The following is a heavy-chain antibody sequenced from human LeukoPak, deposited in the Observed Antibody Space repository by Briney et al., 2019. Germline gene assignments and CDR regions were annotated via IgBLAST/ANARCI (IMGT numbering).Heavy chain of an antibody. CDR1: GGSFSGYY. D-gene: IGHD2-2*01. J-gene: IGHJ6*02. CDR3: ARGRYCSSTSCYGFKVYGMDV. CDR2: INHSGST. V-gene: IGHV4-34*01. Sequence: KPSETLSLTCAVYGGSFSGYYWSWIRQPPGKGLEWIGEINHSGSTNYNPSLKSRVTISVDTSKNQFSLKLSSVTAADTAVYYCARGRYCSSTSCYGFKVYGMDVWGQGTTVTVSS.